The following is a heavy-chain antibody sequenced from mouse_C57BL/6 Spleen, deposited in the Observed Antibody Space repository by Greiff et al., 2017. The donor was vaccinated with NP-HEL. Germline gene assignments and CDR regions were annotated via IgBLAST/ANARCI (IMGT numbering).Heavy chain of an antibody. CDR1: GYTFTSYW. J-gene: IGHJ3*01. CDR3: ARFYDYYGAWFAY. CDR2: IHPNSGST. D-gene: IGHD1-1*01. Sequence: QVQLQQPGAELVKPGASVKLSCKASGYTFTSYWMHWVKQRPGQGLEWIGMIHPNSGSTNYNEKLKSKATLTVDKSSSTAYMQLSSLSSEDSAVYFCARFYDYYGAWFAYWGQGTLVTVSA. V-gene: IGHV1-64*01.